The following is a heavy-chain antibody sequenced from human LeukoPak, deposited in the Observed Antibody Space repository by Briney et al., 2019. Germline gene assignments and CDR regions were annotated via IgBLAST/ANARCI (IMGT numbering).Heavy chain of an antibody. CDR1: GGSVNSGSYY. Sequence: SETLSLTCTVSGGSVNSGSYYWSWIRQPPGKGLEWIGYIYYSGSTNYNPSLKSRVTISVDTSKDQFSLKLSSVTAADTAVYYCARERDYGDYHWFDPWGQGTLVTVSS. V-gene: IGHV4-61*01. J-gene: IGHJ5*02. D-gene: IGHD4-17*01. CDR3: ARERDYGDYHWFDP. CDR2: IYYSGST.